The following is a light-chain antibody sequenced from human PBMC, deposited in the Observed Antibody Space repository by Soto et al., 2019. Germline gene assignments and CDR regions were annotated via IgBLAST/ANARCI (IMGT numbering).Light chain of an antibody. V-gene: IGKV3-15*01. J-gene: IGKJ5*01. CDR2: DTS. Sequence: EIVMMQSPATLSVSPGERVTLACRASQSLRNNLAWYQQKPGQAPRLLMYDTSTRATAIPARFSGSGSGTEFTLTISSLQSEDFTVYFCQQYDQWPITFGQGTRLE. CDR1: QSLRNN. CDR3: QQYDQWPIT.